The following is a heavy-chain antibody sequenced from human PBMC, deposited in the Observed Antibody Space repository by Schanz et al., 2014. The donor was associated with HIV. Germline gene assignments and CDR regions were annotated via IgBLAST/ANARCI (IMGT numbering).Heavy chain of an antibody. Sequence: QVQLVQSGAEGRKPGASVKVSCKTSGYTFIDYFIHWVRQAPGQGLEWMGWINPNSGGTNYAQKLQGRVTMTRDTSISTAYMELSRLRSDDTAVYYCARGRSGYCSGGSCPYGRYYFDYWGQGTLVTVSS. CDR1: GYTFIDYF. J-gene: IGHJ4*02. V-gene: IGHV1-2*02. CDR3: ARGRSGYCSGGSCPYGRYYFDY. CDR2: INPNSGGT. D-gene: IGHD2-15*01.